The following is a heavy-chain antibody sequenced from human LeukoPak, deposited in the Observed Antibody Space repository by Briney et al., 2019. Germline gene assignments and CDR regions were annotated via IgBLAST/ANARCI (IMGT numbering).Heavy chain of an antibody. Sequence: GGSLRLSCAASGSTVSSNYMSWVRQAPGKGLEWVAVIWYDGSNKYYADSVKGRFTISRDNSKNTLYLQMNSLRAEDTAVYYCARDQDIVVVPGPFDYWGQGTLVTVSS. D-gene: IGHD2-2*01. V-gene: IGHV3-33*08. J-gene: IGHJ4*02. CDR3: ARDQDIVVVPGPFDY. CDR1: GSTVSSNY. CDR2: IWYDGSNK.